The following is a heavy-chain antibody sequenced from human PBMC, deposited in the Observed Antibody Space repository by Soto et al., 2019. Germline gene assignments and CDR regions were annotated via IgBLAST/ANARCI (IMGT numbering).Heavy chain of an antibody. CDR1: GYSFTSYW. Sequence: RGASLKISGKGSGYSFTSYWIGWVRQMTGKGLEWMGIIYPGGSDTRYSPSFQGQVTISADKSTSTVYLQWSSLKASDTAMYYCARQMNPRYFDWLLFYAFNSWGQGTMVTVSS. CDR2: IYPGGSDT. D-gene: IGHD3-9*01. V-gene: IGHV5-51*01. J-gene: IGHJ3*02. CDR3: ARQMNPRYFDWLLFYAFNS.